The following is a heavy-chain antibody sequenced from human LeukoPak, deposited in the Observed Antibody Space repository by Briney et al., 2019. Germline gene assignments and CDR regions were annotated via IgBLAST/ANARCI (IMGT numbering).Heavy chain of an antibody. V-gene: IGHV3-30*04. CDR1: GFTFSSCA. CDR2: ISYDGSNK. J-gene: IGHJ4*02. D-gene: IGHD5/OR15-5a*01. Sequence: GGSLRLSCAASGFTFSSCAMHWVRQAPGKGLEWVAVISYDGSNKYYADSVKGRFTISRDNSKNTLYLQMNSLRAEDTAVYYCARGLKDYWGQGTLVTVSS. CDR3: ARGLKDY.